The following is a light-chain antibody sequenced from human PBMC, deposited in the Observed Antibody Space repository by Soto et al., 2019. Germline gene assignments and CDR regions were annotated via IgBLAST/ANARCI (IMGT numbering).Light chain of an antibody. CDR2: GAS. V-gene: IGKV3-11*01. CDR1: QGVSSY. Sequence: EIVLTQSPATLSLSPGERATLSCRASQGVSSYLTWYQQKPGQAPRLLIYGASNRATGIPDRFSGSGSGTDFTLTISSLEPEDFALYYCQQHINWPLTFGGGTKVDI. CDR3: QQHINWPLT. J-gene: IGKJ4*01.